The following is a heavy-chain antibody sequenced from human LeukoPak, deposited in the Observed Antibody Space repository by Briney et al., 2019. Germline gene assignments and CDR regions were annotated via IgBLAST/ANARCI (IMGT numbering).Heavy chain of an antibody. CDR3: ARRTYSGVVRNWFDP. D-gene: IGHD3-3*01. Sequence: ASVKVSCKASGYTFTSYGISWVRQAPGQGLEWMGWISAYNGNTNYAQKLQGRVTMTTDTSTSTAYMELRSLRSDDTAVYYRARRTYSGVVRNWFDPWGQGPLVTVSS. J-gene: IGHJ5*02. CDR1: GYTFTSYG. CDR2: ISAYNGNT. V-gene: IGHV1-18*01.